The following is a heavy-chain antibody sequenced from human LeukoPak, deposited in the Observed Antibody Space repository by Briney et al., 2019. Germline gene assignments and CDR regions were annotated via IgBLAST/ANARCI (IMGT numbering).Heavy chain of an antibody. Sequence: PSETLSLTCTDSGGSISSYYWSWIRQPPGKGLEWIGYIYYSGSTNYNPSLKSRVTISVDTSKNQFSLKLSSATAADTAVYYCARARYYYYYYMDVWGKGTTVTISS. J-gene: IGHJ6*03. CDR1: GGSISSYY. CDR3: ARARYYYYYYMDV. V-gene: IGHV4-59*01. CDR2: IYYSGST.